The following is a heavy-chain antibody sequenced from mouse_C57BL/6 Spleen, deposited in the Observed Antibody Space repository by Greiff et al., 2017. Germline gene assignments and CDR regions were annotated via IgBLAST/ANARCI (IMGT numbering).Heavy chain of an antibody. Sequence: EVQLQQSGPELVKPGASVKISCKASGYTFTDYYMNWVKQSHGKSLEWIGDTNPNNGGTSYNQKFKGKATLTVDKSSSTAYMELRSLTSEDSAVYDCAKPLANWDEYYFDYWGQGTTLTVSS. D-gene: IGHD4-1*01. CDR2: TNPNNGGT. CDR1: GYTFTDYY. V-gene: IGHV1-26*01. CDR3: AKPLANWDEYYFDY. J-gene: IGHJ2*01.